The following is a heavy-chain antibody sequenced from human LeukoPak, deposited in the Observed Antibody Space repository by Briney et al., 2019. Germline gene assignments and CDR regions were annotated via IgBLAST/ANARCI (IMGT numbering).Heavy chain of an antibody. CDR2: IYYSGST. D-gene: IGHD3-22*01. CDR1: GGSISSSSYN. V-gene: IGHV4-39*01. J-gene: IGHJ4*02. CDR3: ATLNGDYYDSSGYYYGGIFDY. Sequence: SETLSLTCTVSGGSISSSSYNWGWIRQPPGKGLEWIGSIYYSGSTYYNPSLKSRVTISVDTSKNQFSLKLSSVTAADTAVYYCATLNGDYYDSSGYYYGGIFDYWGQGTLVTVSS.